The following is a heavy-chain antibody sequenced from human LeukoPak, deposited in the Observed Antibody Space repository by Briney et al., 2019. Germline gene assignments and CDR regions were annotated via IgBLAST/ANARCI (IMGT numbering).Heavy chain of an antibody. J-gene: IGHJ4*02. CDR1: GGPISSYY. V-gene: IGHV4-4*07. CDR2: IYTSGST. D-gene: IGHD3-22*01. Sequence: SETLSLTCTVSGGPISSYYWSWIRQPAGKGLEWIGRIYTSGSTNYNPSLKSRVTMSVDTSKNQFSLKLSSVTAADTAVYYCARDSEAYYYDSSGYYYSGYYFDYWGQGTLVTVSS. CDR3: ARDSEAYYYDSSGYYYSGYYFDY.